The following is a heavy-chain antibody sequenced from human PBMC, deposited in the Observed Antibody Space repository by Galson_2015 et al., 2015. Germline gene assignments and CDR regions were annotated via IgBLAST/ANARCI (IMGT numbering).Heavy chain of an antibody. Sequence: SLRIACAASGFTFSSYWMSWVRQAPGKGLEWVANIKQDGNEKNYVDSEKGRFTISRDNAKNSLDLQMNSLRAEATAIYYCARYCSIISFYGFDYWGQGTLVTVSS. CDR3: ARYCSIISFYGFDY. V-gene: IGHV3-7*01. CDR1: GFTFSSYW. J-gene: IGHJ4*02. CDR2: IKQDGNEK. D-gene: IGHD2-2*01.